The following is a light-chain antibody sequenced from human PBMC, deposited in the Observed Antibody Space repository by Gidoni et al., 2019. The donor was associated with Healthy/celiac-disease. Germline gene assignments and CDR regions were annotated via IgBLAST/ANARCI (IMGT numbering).Light chain of an antibody. CDR2: GAS. V-gene: IGKV3-15*01. CDR3: KQYNNWPPLT. CDR1: QSVSSN. J-gene: IGKJ4*01. Sequence: EIVMTPSPATLSVSPGERATLSCRASQSVSSNLAWYQQKPGQAPRLLIYGASTRATGIPARFSGSGSGTEFTLTISSLQSEDFAVYYCKQYNNWPPLTFGGGTKVEIK.